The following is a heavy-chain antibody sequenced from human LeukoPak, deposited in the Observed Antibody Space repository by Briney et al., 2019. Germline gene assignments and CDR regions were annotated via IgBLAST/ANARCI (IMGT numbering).Heavy chain of an antibody. J-gene: IGHJ5*02. CDR3: AARTIVVVPAAIVCFDP. D-gene: IGHD2-2*01. CDR1: GGSISSSCYY. Sequence: PSETLSLTCTVSGGSISSSCYYWVWIRAPPGKGLVWIGSIYYSGSTYYNASLKSPITISVDTSKNQFSLKLSSVPAADTAVYYCAARTIVVVPAAIVCFDPWGQGTLVTVSS. V-gene: IGHV4-39*01. CDR2: IYYSGST.